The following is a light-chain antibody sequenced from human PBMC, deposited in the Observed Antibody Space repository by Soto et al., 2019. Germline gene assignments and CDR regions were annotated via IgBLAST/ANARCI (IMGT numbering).Light chain of an antibody. V-gene: IGKV1-33*01. J-gene: IGKJ4*01. CDR3: QQYDNLPLT. CDR1: QDITKY. CDR2: DAS. Sequence: DIQLTQSPFSLTSSAGDTVPISCQASQDITKYLNWYQQKPGKAPQLLIYDASNLETGVPSRCSGSGSGTDCTFTISSLQPEDIATDYCQQYDNLPLTFGGGTKVDIK.